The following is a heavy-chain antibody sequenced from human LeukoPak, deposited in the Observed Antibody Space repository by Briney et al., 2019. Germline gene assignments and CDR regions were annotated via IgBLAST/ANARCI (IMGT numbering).Heavy chain of an antibody. Sequence: PSETLSLTCAVSGGSISSSNWWSWVRQPPGKGLEWIGEIYHSGSTNYNPSLKSRVTISVDKSKNQFSLKLSSVTAAGTAVYYCARERVVTAIHYFDYWGQGTLVTVSS. D-gene: IGHD2-21*02. CDR3: ARERVVTAIHYFDY. V-gene: IGHV4-4*02. J-gene: IGHJ4*02. CDR1: GGSISSSNW. CDR2: IYHSGST.